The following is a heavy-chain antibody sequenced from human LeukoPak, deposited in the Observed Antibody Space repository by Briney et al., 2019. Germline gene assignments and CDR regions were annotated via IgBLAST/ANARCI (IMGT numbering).Heavy chain of an antibody. CDR1: GYTFTGYY. Sequence: GASVMVSCKASGYTFTGYYIHWVRQAPGQGPEWMGWIYPHSGGTNYARKFQGRVTMTRDTSISTAYMELSRLRSDDTAVYYCARDQVDAGSYFAFFDYWGQGTLVTVSS. D-gene: IGHD1-26*01. J-gene: IGHJ4*02. V-gene: IGHV1-2*02. CDR2: IYPHSGGT. CDR3: ARDQVDAGSYFAFFDY.